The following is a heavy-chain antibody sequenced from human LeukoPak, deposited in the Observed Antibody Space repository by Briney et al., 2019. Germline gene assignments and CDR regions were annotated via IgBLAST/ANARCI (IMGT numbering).Heavy chain of an antibody. J-gene: IGHJ5*02. CDR1: GFTFSSYA. D-gene: IGHD1-26*01. CDR3: AKYSGSYYYPPNWGS. V-gene: IGHV3-23*01. Sequence: PGRSLRLSCAASGFTFSSYAMSWVRQAPGKGLEWVSAISGSGSSTYYADSVKGRFTLSRDYPKNTLYLQMNSLRAEDTAVYFCAKYSGSYYYPPNWGSWGQGTLVTVSS. CDR2: ISGSGSST.